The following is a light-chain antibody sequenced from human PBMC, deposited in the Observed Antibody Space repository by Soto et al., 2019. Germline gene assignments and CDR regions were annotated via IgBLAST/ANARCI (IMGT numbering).Light chain of an antibody. V-gene: IGKV2-28*01. CDR3: MQPLENFRT. CDR1: ARLLHKNGYNY. J-gene: IGKJ1*01. Sequence: DIVMTQSPLSLPVTPGEPASISCMSSARLLHKNGYNYLDWYMQKPGQSPQLLIYLGSNRASGVPDRFSGSGSVTNFTLKISRVEADDVVVYYCMQPLENFRTFGQGTKVEIK. CDR2: LGS.